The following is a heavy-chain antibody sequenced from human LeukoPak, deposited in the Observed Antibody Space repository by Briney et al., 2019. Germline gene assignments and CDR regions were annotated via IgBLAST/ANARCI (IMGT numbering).Heavy chain of an antibody. CDR3: AKDREGFYDFWSGPESDY. D-gene: IGHD3-3*01. Sequence: PGGSLRLSCAASGFTFSSYAMSWVRQAPGKGLEWVSAISGSGGSTYYADSVKGRFTISRDNSKNTLYLQMNSLRAEDTAVYYCAKDREGFYDFWSGPESDYWGQGTLVTASS. CDR2: ISGSGGST. V-gene: IGHV3-23*01. CDR1: GFTFSSYA. J-gene: IGHJ4*02.